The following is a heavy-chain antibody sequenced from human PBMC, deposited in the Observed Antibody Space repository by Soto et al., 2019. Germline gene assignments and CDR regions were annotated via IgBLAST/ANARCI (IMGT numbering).Heavy chain of an antibody. J-gene: IGHJ6*02. CDR3: ARLAEYCSGGSCRYYYYGMDV. Sequence: SETLSLTCTVSGGSISSSSYYWGWIRQPPXKGLEWIGSIYYSGSTYYNPSLKSRVTISVDTSKNQFSLKLSSVTAADTAVYYCARLAEYCSGGSCRYYYYGMDVWGQGPTVTVSS. V-gene: IGHV4-39*01. CDR1: GGSISSSSYY. CDR2: IYYSGST. D-gene: IGHD2-15*01.